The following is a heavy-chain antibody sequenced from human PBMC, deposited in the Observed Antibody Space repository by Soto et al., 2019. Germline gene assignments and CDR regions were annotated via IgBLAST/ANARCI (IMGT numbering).Heavy chain of an antibody. J-gene: IGHJ6*02. D-gene: IGHD5-18*01. V-gene: IGHV3-7*03. CDR1: GFTFSSYW. CDR2: IKQDGSEK. Sequence: GGSLRLSCAASGFTFSSYWMSWVRQAPGKGLEWVANIKQDGSEKYYVDSVKGRFTISRDNAKNSLYLQMNSLRAEDTAVYYCARRHDTAMVKGGTWKYYYYGMDVWGQGSTVTVSS. CDR3: ARRHDTAMVKGGTWKYYYYGMDV.